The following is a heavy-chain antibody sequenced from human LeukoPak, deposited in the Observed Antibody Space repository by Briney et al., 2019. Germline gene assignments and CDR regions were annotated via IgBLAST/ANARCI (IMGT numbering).Heavy chain of an antibody. CDR2: IIPILGIA. J-gene: IGHJ3*02. V-gene: IGHV1-69*04. Sequence: SVKVSCKASGYTFTSYGISWVRQAPGQGLEWMGRIIPILGIANYAQKFQGRVTITADKSTSTAYMELSSLRSEDTAVYYCAQYDFWSGYLADDAFDIWGQGTMVTVPS. CDR1: GYTFTSYG. D-gene: IGHD3-3*01. CDR3: AQYDFWSGYLADDAFDI.